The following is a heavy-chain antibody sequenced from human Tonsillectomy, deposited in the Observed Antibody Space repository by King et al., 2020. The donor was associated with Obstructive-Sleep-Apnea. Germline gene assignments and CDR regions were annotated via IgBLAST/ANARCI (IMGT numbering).Heavy chain of an antibody. CDR1: GGSISSSNW. Sequence: QLQESGPGLVKPSGTLSLTRAVSGGSISSSNWSSWVRQPPGKGLEWIGEIYHSGSTNYNPSLKSRVTISVDKSKNQFSLKLSSVTAADTAVYYCAREAPYYYDSSGYHTFFDYWGQGTLVTVSS. J-gene: IGHJ4*02. CDR2: IYHSGST. D-gene: IGHD3-22*01. CDR3: AREAPYYYDSSGYHTFFDY. V-gene: IGHV4-4*02.